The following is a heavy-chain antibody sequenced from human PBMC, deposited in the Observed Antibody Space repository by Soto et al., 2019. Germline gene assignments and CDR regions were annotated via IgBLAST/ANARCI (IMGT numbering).Heavy chain of an antibody. Sequence: GGSLRLSCAASGFTVSGNYMSWVRQAPGKGLEWVSVIFSGGSTYYADSVKGRFTISRDNSKNTLYLQMNSLRAEDMALYYCARDRDNGDYLGDPLDYWGQGTLVTVSS. J-gene: IGHJ4*02. D-gene: IGHD4-17*01. CDR2: IFSGGST. V-gene: IGHV3-66*01. CDR1: GFTVSGNY. CDR3: ARDRDNGDYLGDPLDY.